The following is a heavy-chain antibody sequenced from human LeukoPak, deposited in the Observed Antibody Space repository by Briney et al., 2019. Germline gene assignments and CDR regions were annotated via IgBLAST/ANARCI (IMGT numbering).Heavy chain of an antibody. J-gene: IGHJ6*03. CDR3: AGGLPVYGDYAPHYYYMDV. Sequence: GGSLRLSCAASGFTVSSNYMSWVRQAPGKGLEWVSVIYSGGSTYYADSVKGRFTISRDNSKNTLYLQMNSLRAEDTAVYYCAGGLPVYGDYAPHYYYMDVWGKGTTVTVSS. CDR1: GFTVSSNY. CDR2: IYSGGST. V-gene: IGHV3-53*01. D-gene: IGHD4-17*01.